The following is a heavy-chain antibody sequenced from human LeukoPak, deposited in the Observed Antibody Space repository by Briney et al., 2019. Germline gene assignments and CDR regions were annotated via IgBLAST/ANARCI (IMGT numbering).Heavy chain of an antibody. CDR1: GFTFSSYG. J-gene: IGHJ6*02. V-gene: IGHV3-30*03. CDR2: ISYDGSNK. Sequence: PGRSLRLSCAASGFTFSSYGMHWVRQAPGKGLEWVAVISYDGSNKYYADSVKGRFTISRDNSKNTLYLQMNSLRAEDTAVYYCARSGYCSSTSCFQDKDYYYYGMDVWGQGTTVTVSS. CDR3: ARSGYCSSTSCFQDKDYYYYGMDV. D-gene: IGHD2-2*03.